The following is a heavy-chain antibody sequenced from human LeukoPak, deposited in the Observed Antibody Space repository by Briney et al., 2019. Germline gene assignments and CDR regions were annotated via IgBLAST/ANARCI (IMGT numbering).Heavy chain of an antibody. CDR3: AREVIANSWLTGAVDL. CDR1: GYIFTGYY. CDR2: INPNSDDT. V-gene: IGHV1-2*06. Sequence: ASVKVSCKASGYIFTGYYLHWVRQAPGQGLEWMGRINPNSDDTKYAQKFQGRVTMARDTSISTAYMEVSRLTSDDTAVYYCAREVIANSWLTGAVDLWGQGTMVTVSS. D-gene: IGHD2-21*01. J-gene: IGHJ3*01.